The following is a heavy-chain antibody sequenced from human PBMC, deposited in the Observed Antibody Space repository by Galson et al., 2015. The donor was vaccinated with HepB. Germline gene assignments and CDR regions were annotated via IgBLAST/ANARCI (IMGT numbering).Heavy chain of an antibody. CDR1: GFTFSSYA. V-gene: IGHV3-23*01. CDR2: ISGSGGST. D-gene: IGHD3-10*01. Sequence: SLRLSCAASGFTFSSYAMSWVRQAPGKGLEWVSAISGSGGSTYYADSVKGRFTISRDNSKNTLYLQMNSLRAEDTAVYYCAKDGSRGGRGGYYYYYYGMDVWGQGTTVTVSS. J-gene: IGHJ6*02. CDR3: AKDGSRGGRGGYYYYYYGMDV.